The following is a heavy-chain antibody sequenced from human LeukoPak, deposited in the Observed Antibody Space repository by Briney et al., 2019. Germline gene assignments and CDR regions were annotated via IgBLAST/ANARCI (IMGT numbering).Heavy chain of an antibody. Sequence: ASVKVSCKASGYSFTSYGISWVRQAPGQGLEWMGWISAYSGKTNSAQNLQGRVTMTKDTSTSTAYMELRSLRSDDTAVYNCARGYSGYAPHDYWGQGTLVTVSS. CDR3: ARGYSGYAPHDY. CDR2: ISAYSGKT. J-gene: IGHJ4*02. D-gene: IGHD5-12*01. CDR1: GYSFTSYG. V-gene: IGHV1-18*01.